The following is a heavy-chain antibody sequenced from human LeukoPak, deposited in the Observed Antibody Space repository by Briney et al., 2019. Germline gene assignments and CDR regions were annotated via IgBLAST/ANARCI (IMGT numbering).Heavy chain of an antibody. CDR1: GFTFSSYS. J-gene: IGHJ6*02. V-gene: IGHV4-34*08. CDR2: INHSGST. D-gene: IGHD3-9*01. CDR3: GTLQDYDILTGLYGMDV. Sequence: GSLRLSCAASGFTFSSYSMNWVRQAPGKGLEWIGEINHSGSTNYNPSLKSRVTISVDTSKNQFSLKLSSVTAADTAVYYCGTLQDYDILTGLYGMDVWGQGTTVTVSS.